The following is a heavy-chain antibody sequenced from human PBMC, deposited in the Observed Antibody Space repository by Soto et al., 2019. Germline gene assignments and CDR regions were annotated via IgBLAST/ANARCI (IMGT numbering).Heavy chain of an antibody. CDR3: ARSQGGSSSLDIYYNYYYGMDV. CDR2: IIPIFGTA. CDR1: GGTFSSYA. D-gene: IGHD2-15*01. V-gene: IGHV1-69*01. J-gene: IGHJ6*02. Sequence: QVQLVQSGAEVKKPGSSVKVSCKAPGGTFSSYAISWVRQAPGQGLEWMGGIIPIFGTAKYAQKFQGRVTITADESTSTGYMELSSLRSEDTAVYYCARSQGGSSSLDIYYNYYYGMDVWGQGTMVTVSS.